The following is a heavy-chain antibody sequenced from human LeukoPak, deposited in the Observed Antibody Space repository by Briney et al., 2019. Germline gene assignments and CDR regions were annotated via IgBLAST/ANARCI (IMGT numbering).Heavy chain of an antibody. CDR2: VSVEGTGR. V-gene: IGHV3-30*09. D-gene: IGHD2-15*01. Sequence: GGSLRLSCAASGFTFSSYTFYWFRQAPGKGLEWVASVSVEGTGRYFPGSVEGRFAISRDNSKNTLYLQMNSLKIEDTALYYCARDIAVAATGGAFDYWGQGTLVTVSS. J-gene: IGHJ4*02. CDR3: ARDIAVAATGGAFDY. CDR1: GFTFSSYT.